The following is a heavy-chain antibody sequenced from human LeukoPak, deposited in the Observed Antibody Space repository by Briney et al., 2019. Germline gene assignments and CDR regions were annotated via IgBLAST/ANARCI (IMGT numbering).Heavy chain of an antibody. V-gene: IGHV3-21*01. D-gene: IGHD3-10*01. CDR3: ARDRVSMIRGVTAFDY. J-gene: IGHJ4*02. CDR2: ISSSGSYI. Sequence: SGGSLRLSCAASGFTFSNHVINWVRQAPGKGLEWVSSISSSGSYIYYADSVKGRFTISRDNAKNSLYLQMNSLRAEDTAVYYCARDRVSMIRGVTAFDYWGQGTLVTVSS. CDR1: GFTFSNHV.